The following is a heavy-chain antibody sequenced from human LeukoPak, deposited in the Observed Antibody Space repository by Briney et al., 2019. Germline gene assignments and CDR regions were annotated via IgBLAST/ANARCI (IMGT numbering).Heavy chain of an antibody. Sequence: SETLSLTCTVSGGSISSYYWSWIRQPPGKGLEGMGYIYYSGSTNYNPSLKSRVTISVDTSKHQFSLKLGSVTAADTAVYYCARIIAARFFDYWGQGTLVTVSS. CDR3: ARIIAARFFDY. J-gene: IGHJ4*02. CDR1: GGSISSYY. CDR2: IYYSGST. V-gene: IGHV4-59*08. D-gene: IGHD6-6*01.